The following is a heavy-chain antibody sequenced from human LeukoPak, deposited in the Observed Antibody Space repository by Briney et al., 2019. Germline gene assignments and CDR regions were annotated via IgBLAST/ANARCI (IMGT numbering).Heavy chain of an antibody. CDR1: GGSISSSNW. D-gene: IGHD5-12*01. V-gene: IGHV4-4*02. Sequence: SETLSLTCAVSGGSISSSNWWSWVRQPPGKGLEWIGEIYHSGSTNYNPSLKSRVTISVDKSKNQFSLKLSSVTAADTAVYYCASRGYSGYDRGYFDYWGQGTLVTVSS. J-gene: IGHJ4*02. CDR2: IYHSGST. CDR3: ASRGYSGYDRGYFDY.